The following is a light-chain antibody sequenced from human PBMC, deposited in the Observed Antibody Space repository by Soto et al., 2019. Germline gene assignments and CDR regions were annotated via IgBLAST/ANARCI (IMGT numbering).Light chain of an antibody. V-gene: IGLV1-44*01. CDR3: AAWDDSLNGFYV. J-gene: IGLJ1*01. Sequence: QSVLTQPPSASGTPGQRVTISCSGSSSDIGSNTVNWYQQLPGTAPKLLIYSNNQRPSGVPGRFSGSKSGTSASPAISGLQSEDEADYYCAAWDDSLNGFYVFGTGTKVTVL. CDR1: SSDIGSNT. CDR2: SNN.